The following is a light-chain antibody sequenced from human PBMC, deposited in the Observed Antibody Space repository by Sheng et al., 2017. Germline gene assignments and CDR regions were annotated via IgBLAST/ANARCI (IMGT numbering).Light chain of an antibody. CDR2: GAS. V-gene: IGKV3-15*01. J-gene: IGKJ1*01. CDR3: QQYDNWPLA. Sequence: EMVMAQSPATLSVSPGERATLSCRASQSIRNNLAWYQIPGQAPRLLIYGASTRATGIPARFSGSGSVTEFTLTISSLQSEDFAVYYCQQYDNWPLAFGQGTKVEIK. CDR1: QSIRNN.